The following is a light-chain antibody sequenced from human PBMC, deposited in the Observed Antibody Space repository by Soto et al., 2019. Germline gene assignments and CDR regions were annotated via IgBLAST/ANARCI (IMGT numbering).Light chain of an antibody. CDR1: SGHSSNA. Sequence: QLVLTQSPSASASLGASVKLTCSLSSGHSSNAIAWHQQQPEKGPRYLLKLNSDGSLSKGDGIPDRFSGSSSGAERYLTISSRQSEDEADAYCQTWGTGVRVFGGGTKLTVL. CDR2: LNSDGSL. V-gene: IGLV4-69*01. CDR3: QTWGTGVRV. J-gene: IGLJ3*02.